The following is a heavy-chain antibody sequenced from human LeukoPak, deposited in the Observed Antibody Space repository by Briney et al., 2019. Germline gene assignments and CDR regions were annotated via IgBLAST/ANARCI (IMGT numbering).Heavy chain of an antibody. CDR3: ARGGYCSSTSCYMRSPFDH. D-gene: IGHD2-2*02. CDR1: GYTFTSYD. J-gene: IGHJ5*02. Sequence: GASVKVSCKASGYTFTSYDINWVRQATGQGLEWMGWMNPNSGNTGYAQKFQGRVTITRDTSLSTAYMELSSLRSEDTAVYYCARGGYCSSTSCYMRSPFDHWGQGTLVTVSS. CDR2: MNPNSGNT. V-gene: IGHV1-8*03.